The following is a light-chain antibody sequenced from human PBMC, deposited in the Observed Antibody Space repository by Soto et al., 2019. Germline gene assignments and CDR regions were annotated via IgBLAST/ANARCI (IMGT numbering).Light chain of an antibody. CDR3: QQRNRWPPIFT. CDR1: QSVSSSY. Sequence: EIVLTQSPATLSLSPGERATLSCRASQSVSSSYLAWYQHKPGQSPRLLIYETSKRASGIPARFSGSGSGTDFTLTISSLEPEDFAVYYCQQRNRWPPIFTFGPGTKVDIK. J-gene: IGKJ3*01. CDR2: ETS. V-gene: IGKV3-11*01.